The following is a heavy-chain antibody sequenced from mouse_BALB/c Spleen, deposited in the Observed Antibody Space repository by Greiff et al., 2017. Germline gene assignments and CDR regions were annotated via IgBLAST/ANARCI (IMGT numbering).Heavy chain of an antibody. CDR3: AARRSRAMDY. CDR1: GYTFTSYW. Sequence: VKLQESGAELAKPGASVKMSCKASGYTFTSYWMHWVKQRPGQGLEWIGYINPSTGYTEYNQKFKDKATLTADKSSSTAYMQLSSLTSEDSAVYYCAARRSRAMDYWGQGTSVTVSS. J-gene: IGHJ4*01. CDR2: INPSTGYT. V-gene: IGHV1-7*01. D-gene: IGHD2-14*01.